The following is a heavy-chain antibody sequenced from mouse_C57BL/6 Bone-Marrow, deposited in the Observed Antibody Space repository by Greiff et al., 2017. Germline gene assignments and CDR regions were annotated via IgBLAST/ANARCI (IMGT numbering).Heavy chain of an antibody. CDR1: GYSITSGYY. CDR2: ISYDGSN. J-gene: IGHJ2*01. CDR3: ARDRQFPDY. V-gene: IGHV3-6*01. Sequence: DVHLVESGPGLVKPSQSLSLTCSVTGYSITSGYYWNWIRQFPGNKLEWMGYISYDGSNNYNPSLKNRISITRDTSKNQFFLKLNSVTTEDTATYYCARDRQFPDYWGQGTTLTVSS.